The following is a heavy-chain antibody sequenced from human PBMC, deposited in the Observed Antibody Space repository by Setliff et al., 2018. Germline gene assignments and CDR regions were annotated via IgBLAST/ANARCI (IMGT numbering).Heavy chain of an antibody. CDR2: INHSGST. J-gene: IGHJ4*02. Sequence: SETLSLTCAVYGGSFSGYYWSWIRQPPGKGLEWIGEINHSGSTNYNPSLKSRVTISVDTSKNQFSLKVTSVTAADTAVYYCVRSMPDTANFDYWGQGTLVTAPQ. CDR3: VRSMPDTANFDY. V-gene: IGHV4-34*01. D-gene: IGHD5-18*01. CDR1: GGSFSGYY.